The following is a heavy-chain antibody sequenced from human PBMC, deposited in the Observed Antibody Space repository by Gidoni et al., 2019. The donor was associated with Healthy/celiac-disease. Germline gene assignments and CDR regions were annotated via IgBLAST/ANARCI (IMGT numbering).Heavy chain of an antibody. Sequence: EVQLVESGGVVVQPGGSLRLSCAASGFSFDDYTMHWVRQAPGKGLEWVSLISWDGGSTYYADSVKGRFTISRDNSKNSLYLQMNRLRTEDTALYYCAKDIGASSSSTWSYFDYWGQGTLVTVSS. V-gene: IGHV3-43*01. J-gene: IGHJ4*02. D-gene: IGHD6-6*01. CDR1: GFSFDDYT. CDR2: ISWDGGST. CDR3: AKDIGASSSSTWSYFDY.